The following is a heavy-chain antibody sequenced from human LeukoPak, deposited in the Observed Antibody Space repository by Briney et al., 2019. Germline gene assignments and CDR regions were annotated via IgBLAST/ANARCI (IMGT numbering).Heavy chain of an antibody. CDR3: ARDQRGGRISWYSHFDF. CDR1: GYTFTPYY. V-gene: IGHV1-46*01. Sequence: ASVKVSCKAYGYTFTPYYMHWVRQAPGQGLEWMGIINPTSANTRYAQKFQGRVTMTRDTSTSTVYMELSSLTSEDTAVYYCARDQRGGRISWYSHFDFWGREPWSPSPQ. J-gene: IGHJ4*02. D-gene: IGHD6-13*01. CDR2: INPTSANT.